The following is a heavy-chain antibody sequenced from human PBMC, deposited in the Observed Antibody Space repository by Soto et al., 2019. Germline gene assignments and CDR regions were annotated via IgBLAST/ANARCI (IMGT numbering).Heavy chain of an antibody. V-gene: IGHV4-59*11. J-gene: IGHJ4*02. CDR1: VGSISGHY. Sequence: SETLSFTCTVSVGSISGHYWILIRQSPGKGLECIGHIFYSGSTNYNPSLKSRVTLSADTSKNQFSLRLSSVTAADTAVYYCARVGSSGWYPDYWGKGILVTGSS. CDR2: IFYSGST. CDR3: ARVGSSGWYPDY. D-gene: IGHD6-19*01.